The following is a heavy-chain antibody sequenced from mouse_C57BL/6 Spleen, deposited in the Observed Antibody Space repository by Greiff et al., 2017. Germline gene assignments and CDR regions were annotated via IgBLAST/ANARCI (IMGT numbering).Heavy chain of an antibody. CDR2: ISSGGDYI. V-gene: IGHV5-9-1*02. D-gene: IGHD2-4*01. CDR1: GFTFSSYA. Sequence: EVKLMESGEGLVKPGGSLKLSCAASGFTFSSYAMSWVRQTPEKRLEWVAYISSGGDYIYYADTVKGRFTISRDNARNTLYLQMSSLKSEDTAMYYCTRGNYDGLLDYWGQGTTLTVSS. CDR3: TRGNYDGLLDY. J-gene: IGHJ2*01.